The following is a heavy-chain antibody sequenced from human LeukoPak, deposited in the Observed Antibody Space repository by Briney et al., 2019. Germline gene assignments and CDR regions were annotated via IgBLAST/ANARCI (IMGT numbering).Heavy chain of an antibody. J-gene: IGHJ3*02. CDR3: AKDRHYYDSSGYLDASDI. CDR1: GFTFSSYG. V-gene: IGHV3-30*02. D-gene: IGHD3-22*01. Sequence: GGSLRLSCAASGFTFSSYGMHWVRQAPGKGLEGVAFIRYDGSNKYYADSVKGRFTISRDNSKNTLYLQMNSLRAEDTAVYYCAKDRHYYDSSGYLDASDIWGQGTMVTVSS. CDR2: IRYDGSNK.